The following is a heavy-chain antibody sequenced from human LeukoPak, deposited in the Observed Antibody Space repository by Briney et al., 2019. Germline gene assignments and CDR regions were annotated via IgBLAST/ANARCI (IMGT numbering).Heavy chain of an antibody. CDR2: ISGSGGST. J-gene: IGHJ4*02. Sequence: PGGSLRLSCAASGFTFSSYGMSWVRQAPGKGLEWVSAISGSGGSTYYADSVKGRFTISRDNSENALYLQMNSLRAEDTAVYYCAKDLDYYGSGSYSHGFDYWGQGTLVTVSS. CDR3: AKDLDYYGSGSYSHGFDY. CDR1: GFTFSSYG. V-gene: IGHV3-23*01. D-gene: IGHD3-10*01.